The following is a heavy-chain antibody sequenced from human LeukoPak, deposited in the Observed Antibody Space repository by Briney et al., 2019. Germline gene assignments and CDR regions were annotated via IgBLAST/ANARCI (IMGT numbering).Heavy chain of an antibody. D-gene: IGHD1/OR15-1a*01. J-gene: IGHJ3*02. Sequence: TGGSLRLSCAASGFTFSSYSMNWVRQAPGKGLEWVSYVSSSSSTIYYADSVKGRFTISRDNAKNSLYLQMNSLRAEDTAVYYCAKGAYSLHLEHDAFDIWGQGTMVTVSS. CDR2: VSSSSSTI. CDR3: AKGAYSLHLEHDAFDI. V-gene: IGHV3-48*01. CDR1: GFTFSSYS.